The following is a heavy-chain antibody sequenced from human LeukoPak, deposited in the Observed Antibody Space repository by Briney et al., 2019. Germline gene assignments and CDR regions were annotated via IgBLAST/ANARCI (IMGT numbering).Heavy chain of an antibody. CDR3: ARHRGTSYSFDY. CDR1: GXSFTSYW. J-gene: IGHJ4*02. V-gene: IGHV5-10-1*01. Sequence: GESLKISFKGSGXSFTSYWVGWVRQMPGKALEWMGRIDPSDSYTNYSPSFQGHVTISGDKSISTAYLQWSSLKASDTAMYYCARHRGTSYSFDYWGQGTLVTVPS. D-gene: IGHD1-26*01. CDR2: IDPSDSYT.